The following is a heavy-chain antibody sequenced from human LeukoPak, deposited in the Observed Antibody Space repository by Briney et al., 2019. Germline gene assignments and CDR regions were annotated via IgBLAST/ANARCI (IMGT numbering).Heavy chain of an antibody. D-gene: IGHD2-2*01. J-gene: IGHJ6*02. CDR1: GGSISSGGYS. Sequence: SETLSLTCAVSGGSISSGGYSWSWIRQPPGKGLEWIGYIYHSGSTYYNPSLKSRVTISVDRSKNQFSLKLSSVTAADTAVYYCASSTRSNMDVRGQGTTVTVSS. V-gene: IGHV4-30-2*01. CDR2: IYHSGST. CDR3: ASSTRSNMDV.